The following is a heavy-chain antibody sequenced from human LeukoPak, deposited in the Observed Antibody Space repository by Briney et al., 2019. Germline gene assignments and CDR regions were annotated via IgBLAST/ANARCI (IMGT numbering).Heavy chain of an antibody. CDR1: GGSFSGYY. D-gene: IGHD3-22*01. J-gene: IGHJ3*02. CDR3: ARVHHSYYYDSSGYYYWDAFDI. V-gene: IGHV4-34*01. Sequence: PSETLSLTCAVYGGSFSGYYWSWIRQPPGKGLEWIGEINHSGSTNYNPSLKSRVTISVDTSKNQFSLKLSSVTAADTAVYYCARVHHSYYYDSSGYYYWDAFDIWGQGTMVTVSS. CDR2: INHSGST.